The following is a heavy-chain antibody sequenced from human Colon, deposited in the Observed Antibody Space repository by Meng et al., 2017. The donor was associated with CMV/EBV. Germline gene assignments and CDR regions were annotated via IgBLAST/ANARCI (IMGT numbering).Heavy chain of an antibody. V-gene: IGHV3-21*01. CDR1: GFTFSNFY. J-gene: IGHJ2*01. D-gene: IGHD1-1*01. CDR3: AFRTSQILFDV. CDR2: ISGTGDNV. Sequence: ELVESGGGLVKPGGSLRLSCAASGFTFSNFYMNWVRQPPGKGLEWVSSISGTGDNVYYADSVKGRFSISRDNAKNLLYLQMNSLRADDTAVYYCAFRTSQILFDVWGRGTLVTVPS.